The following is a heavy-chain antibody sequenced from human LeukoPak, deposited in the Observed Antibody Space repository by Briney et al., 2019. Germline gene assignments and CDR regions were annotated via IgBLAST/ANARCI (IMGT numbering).Heavy chain of an antibody. J-gene: IGHJ4*02. CDR1: GGSFSGYY. CDR2: INHSGST. Sequence: SETLSLTCAVYGGSFSGYYWSWIRQPPGKGLEWIGEINHSGSTNYNPSLKSRVTISVDTSKNQFSLKLSSVTAADMAVYYCARGRVMEPIDYWGQGTLVTVSS. D-gene: IGHD2-8*01. V-gene: IGHV4-34*01. CDR3: ARGRVMEPIDY.